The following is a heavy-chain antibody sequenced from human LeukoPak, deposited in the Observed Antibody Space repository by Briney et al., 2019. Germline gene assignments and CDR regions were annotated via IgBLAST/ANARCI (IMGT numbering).Heavy chain of an antibody. J-gene: IGHJ4*02. V-gene: IGHV1-2*06. Sequence: ASVKVSCKASGYTFTGYYMHWVRQAPGQGLEWMGRINPNSGGTNYAQKFQGRVTMTRDTSISTAYMELSRLRSDDTAMYYCARAPLYCSGGSCYDYWGQGTLVTVSS. CDR2: INPNSGGT. CDR3: ARAPLYCSGGSCYDY. CDR1: GYTFTGYY. D-gene: IGHD2-15*01.